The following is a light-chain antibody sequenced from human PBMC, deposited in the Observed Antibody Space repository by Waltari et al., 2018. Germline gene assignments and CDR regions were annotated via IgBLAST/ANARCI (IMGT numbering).Light chain of an antibody. CDR2: VAS. CDR1: QDISHY. V-gene: IGKV1-17*03. Sequence: DIQMTQSPSALSASVGNRVTITCRASQDISHYLAWFQQKPGKVPSRLIFVASSLQSGVPPRFSGSGSGTEFTLTISSLQPEDSATYYCLQYVSSSLWTFGQGTKVEI. J-gene: IGKJ1*01. CDR3: LQYVSSSLWT.